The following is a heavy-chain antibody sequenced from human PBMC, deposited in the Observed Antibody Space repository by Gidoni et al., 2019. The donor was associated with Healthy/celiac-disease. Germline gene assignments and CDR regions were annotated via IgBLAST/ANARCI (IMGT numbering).Heavy chain of an antibody. J-gene: IGHJ6*03. Sequence: QVQLQESGPGLVKPSQTLSLTCTVSGGSISSGSYSWSWIRQPAGKGLEWIGRIYTSGSTNYNPSLKSRVTISVDTSKNQFSLKLSSVTAADTAVYYCASRRETPYYMDVWGKGTTVTVSS. CDR3: ASRRETPYYMDV. CDR2: IYTSGST. CDR1: GGSISSGSYS. V-gene: IGHV4-61*02.